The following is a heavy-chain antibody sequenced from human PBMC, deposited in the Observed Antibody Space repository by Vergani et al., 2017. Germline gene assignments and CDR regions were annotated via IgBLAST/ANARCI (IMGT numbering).Heavy chain of an antibody. CDR2: ISSSGSSI. D-gene: IGHD7-27*01. CDR3: ARVGTEPYDAFDI. Sequence: QVQLLESGGGLVKPGGSLRLTCAASGFTFSDYYMSWIRQAPGQGLEWVSNISSSGSSIYYADSAKGRFTISRDNAKNSLYLQMKSLRAADTAVYYCARVGTEPYDAFDIWGQGTMVTVSS. J-gene: IGHJ3*02. CDR1: GFTFSDYY. V-gene: IGHV3-11*01.